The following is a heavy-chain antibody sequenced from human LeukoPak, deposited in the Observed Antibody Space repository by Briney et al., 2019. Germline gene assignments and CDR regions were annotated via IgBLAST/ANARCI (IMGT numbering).Heavy chain of an antibody. CDR3: CRYCSGGSCYSLDDAFDI. Sequence: GGSLRLSCTASGFTFGDYAMSWFRQAPGKGLEWVGSIRSKAYGGTTEYAASVKGRFTISRDDSKSIAYLQMNSLKTEDTAVYYCCRYCSGGSCYSLDDAFDIWGQGTMVTVSS. J-gene: IGHJ3*02. V-gene: IGHV3-49*03. CDR1: GFTFGDYA. CDR2: IRSKAYGGTT. D-gene: IGHD2-15*01.